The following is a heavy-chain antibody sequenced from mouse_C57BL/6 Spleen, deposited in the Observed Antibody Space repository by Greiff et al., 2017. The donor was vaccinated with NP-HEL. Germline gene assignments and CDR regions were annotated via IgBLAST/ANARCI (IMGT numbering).Heavy chain of an antibody. J-gene: IGHJ2*01. CDR3: ARSGGSSYGY. D-gene: IGHD1-1*01. CDR2: IHPNSGST. CDR1: GYTFTSYW. V-gene: IGHV1-64*01. Sequence: VKLQQPGAELVKPGASVPLSCKASGYTFTSYWMHWLKQRPGQGLEWIGMIHPNSGSTNYNEKFKSKATLTVDKSSSTAYMQLSSLTSEDSAVYYCARSGGSSYGYWGQGTTLTVSS.